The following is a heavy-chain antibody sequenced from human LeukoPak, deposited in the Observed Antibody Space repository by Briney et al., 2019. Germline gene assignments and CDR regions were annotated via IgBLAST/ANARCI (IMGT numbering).Heavy chain of an antibody. J-gene: IGHJ4*02. CDR2: IRYDGSNK. Sequence: PGGSLRLSCAASGFTFSSYGMHWVRQAPGKGLEWVAFIRYDGSNKYFAASVKGRFTTSRDNSKNTVYLQLNSLRAEDTAIYYCARDKTGEFSSNWGDYWGQGTLVSVSS. CDR3: ARDKTGEFSSNWGDY. CDR1: GFTFSSYG. D-gene: IGHD3-16*01. V-gene: IGHV3-30*02.